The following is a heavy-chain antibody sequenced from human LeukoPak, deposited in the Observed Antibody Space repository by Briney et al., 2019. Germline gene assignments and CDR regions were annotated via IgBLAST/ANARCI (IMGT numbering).Heavy chain of an antibody. CDR2: ISYDGSNK. CDR1: GFTFSSYG. Sequence: GGSLRLSCAASGFTFSSYGMHWVRQAPGKGLEWVADISYDGSNKYYADSVKGRFTISREMAKNSFYLQINSLTAGDTAVYYCAMGRRDGYNFPFDSWGQGTLVTVSS. V-gene: IGHV3-30*03. D-gene: IGHD5-24*01. CDR3: AMGRRDGYNFPFDS. J-gene: IGHJ4*02.